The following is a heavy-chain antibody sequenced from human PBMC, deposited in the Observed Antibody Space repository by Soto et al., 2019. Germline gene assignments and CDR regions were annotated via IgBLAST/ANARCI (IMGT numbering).Heavy chain of an antibody. CDR3: AKSLGSGWLNAFDI. J-gene: IGHJ3*02. V-gene: IGHV3-23*01. D-gene: IGHD6-19*01. CDR1: GFTFSSYA. Sequence: GGSLRLSCAASGFTFSSYAMSLVRQAPGKGLEWVSAISGSGGSTYYADSVKGRFTISRDNPKNTLYLQMNSRRAEDTAVYYCAKSLGSGWLNAFDIWGQGTMVTVSS. CDR2: ISGSGGST.